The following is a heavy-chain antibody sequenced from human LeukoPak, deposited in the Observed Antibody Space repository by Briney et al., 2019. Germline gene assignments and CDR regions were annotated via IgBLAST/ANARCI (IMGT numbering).Heavy chain of an antibody. V-gene: IGHV3-23*01. CDR3: AKDWYGDYVRGWFDP. J-gene: IGHJ5*02. CDR1: GFTFSSYA. D-gene: IGHD4-17*01. Sequence: PGGSLRLSCAASGFTFSSYAMSWVRQAPGKGLEWVSAIIGSGGSTYYADSVKGRFTISRDNSKNTLYLQMNSLRAEDTAVYYWAKDWYGDYVRGWFDPWGQGTLVTVSS. CDR2: IIGSGGST.